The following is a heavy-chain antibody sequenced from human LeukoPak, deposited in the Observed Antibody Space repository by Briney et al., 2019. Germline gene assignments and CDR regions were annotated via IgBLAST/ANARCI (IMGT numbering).Heavy chain of an antibody. CDR3: ARNSYSSSWPDY. J-gene: IGHJ4*02. V-gene: IGHV3-30*03. Sequence: GRSLRLSCAASGFTFSSYGMHWVRQAPGKGLEWVAVISYDGSNKYYADSVKGRFTISRDNSKNTLYLQMNSLRAEDTAVYYCARNSYSSSWPDYWGQGTLVTVSS. CDR1: GFTFSSYG. D-gene: IGHD6-13*01. CDR2: ISYDGSNK.